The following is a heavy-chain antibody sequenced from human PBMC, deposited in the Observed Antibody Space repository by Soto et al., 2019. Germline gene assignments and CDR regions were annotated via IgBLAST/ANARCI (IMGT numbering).Heavy chain of an antibody. CDR1: GFTFSNYW. D-gene: IGHD1-20*01. V-gene: IGHV3-74*01. CDR2: INGDGSTT. Sequence: EVQLVVSGGDLIQPGGSLRLSCAVSGFTFSNYWMHWVRQAPGKGLVWVSRINGDGSTTSYADSVKGRFTISRDNAKNTLSLQMNSLRAEDTAVYYCVRGSVYNWRGDFWGQGTLVTVSS. J-gene: IGHJ4*02. CDR3: VRGSVYNWRGDF.